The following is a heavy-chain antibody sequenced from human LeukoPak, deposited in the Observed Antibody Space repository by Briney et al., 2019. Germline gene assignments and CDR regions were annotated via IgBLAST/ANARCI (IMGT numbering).Heavy chain of an antibody. CDR3: AKAVIDYDSSGYPYLYFDC. CDR2: ISWNSGSI. CDR1: GFTFDDYA. V-gene: IGHV3-9*01. Sequence: PGGSLRLSCAASGFTFDDYAMHWVRQAPGKGLEWVSGISWNSGSIGYADSVKGRFTISRDNAKNSLYLQMNSLRAEDTAFYYCAKAVIDYDSSGYPYLYFDCWGQGTLVTVSS. J-gene: IGHJ4*02. D-gene: IGHD3-22*01.